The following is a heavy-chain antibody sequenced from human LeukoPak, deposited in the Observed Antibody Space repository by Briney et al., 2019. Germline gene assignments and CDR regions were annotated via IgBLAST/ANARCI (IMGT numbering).Heavy chain of an antibody. CDR2: MCYSGST. D-gene: IGHD6-13*01. CDR1: GGSISSGSYC. Sequence: SETLSLTCTVSGGSISSGSYCWGWIRQPPGKGLEWIGSMCYSGSTYYNPSLKSRVTISVDTSKNQFSLKLSSVTAADTAVFYCARHTLTAAAGFGYWGQGTLLTVSS. J-gene: IGHJ4*02. V-gene: IGHV4-39*01. CDR3: ARHTLTAAAGFGY.